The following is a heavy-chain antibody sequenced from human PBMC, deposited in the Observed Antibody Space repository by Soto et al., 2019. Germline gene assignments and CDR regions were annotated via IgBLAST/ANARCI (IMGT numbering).Heavy chain of an antibody. CDR3: ARDKRGDTVTTYYFDY. CDR1: GFTFSSYG. Sequence: QVQLVESGGGVVQPGRSLRLSCAASGFTFSSYGMHWVRQAPGKGLEWVAVIWYDGSNKYYADSVKGRFTISRDNSKNTLYLQMNSLRAADTAVYYCARDKRGDTVTTYYFDYWGQGTLVTVSS. J-gene: IGHJ4*02. V-gene: IGHV3-33*01. D-gene: IGHD4-17*01. CDR2: IWYDGSNK.